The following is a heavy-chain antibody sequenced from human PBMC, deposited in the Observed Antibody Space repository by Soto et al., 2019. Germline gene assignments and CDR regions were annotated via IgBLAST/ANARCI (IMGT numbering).Heavy chain of an antibody. Sequence: EVQLVESGGGLVKPGGSLRLSCAASGFTFSAYSINWVRQAPGRGLEWVSSISSIANYIKYADSVKGRFTISRDNTKNSVSLQMKSLRAEDTAVYYGASGRERFLIATRGDFDYGGQGTLVSVSS. V-gene: IGHV3-21*01. J-gene: IGHJ4*02. CDR1: GFTFSAYS. CDR3: ASGRERFLIATRGDFDY. CDR2: ISSIANYI. D-gene: IGHD2-8*01.